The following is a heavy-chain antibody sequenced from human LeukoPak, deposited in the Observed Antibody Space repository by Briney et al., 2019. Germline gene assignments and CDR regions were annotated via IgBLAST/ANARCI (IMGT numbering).Heavy chain of an antibody. CDR2: IYTTGNT. CDR3: ARDSQDYADDLVYYYYYIDV. J-gene: IGHJ6*03. D-gene: IGHD4/OR15-4a*01. V-gene: IGHV4-61*09. CDR1: GGSVISGSYY. Sequence: PSETLSPTCTVSGGSVISGSYYWSWIRQPARKGREWMGHIYTTGNTKHNPSLKSRVTISIDTSKNQFSLKLSSVTAADSARYFCARDSQDYADDLVYYYYYIDVWGKGTTVTVSS.